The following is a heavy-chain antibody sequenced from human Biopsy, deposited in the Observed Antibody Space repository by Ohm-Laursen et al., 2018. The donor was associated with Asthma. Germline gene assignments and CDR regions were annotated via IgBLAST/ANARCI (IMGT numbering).Heavy chain of an antibody. V-gene: IGHV2-70*04. J-gene: IGHJ4*02. CDR3: TRHNDY. CDR1: GFSLSSSGAN. CDR2: IDWEEDK. D-gene: IGHD1-14*01. Sequence: TQTLTLTCSFSGFSLSSSGANVNWIRQPPGKALEWLARIDWEEDKFYSTSLRTRLTISKGSSEDQGVLTMTNKGPVDTATYYCTRHNDYWGPGILVTVSS.